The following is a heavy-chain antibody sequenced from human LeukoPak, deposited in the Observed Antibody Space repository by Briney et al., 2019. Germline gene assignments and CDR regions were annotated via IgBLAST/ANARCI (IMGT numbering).Heavy chain of an antibody. Sequence: PSETLSLTCTVPGGSISSYYWSWIRQPPGKGLEWIGYIYYIGSTNYNPSLKSRVTISVDTSKNQFSLKLSSVTAADTAVYYCAVTPDSSSWYGFDYWGQGTLVTVSS. CDR3: AVTPDSSSWYGFDY. J-gene: IGHJ4*02. D-gene: IGHD6-13*01. CDR2: IYYIGST. V-gene: IGHV4-59*01. CDR1: GGSISSYY.